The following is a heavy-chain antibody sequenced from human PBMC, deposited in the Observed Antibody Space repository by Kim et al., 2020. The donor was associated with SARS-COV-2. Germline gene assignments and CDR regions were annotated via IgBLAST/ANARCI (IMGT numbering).Heavy chain of an antibody. V-gene: IGHV4-34*01. J-gene: IGHJ4*02. CDR2: INHSGST. CDR1: GGSFSGYY. CDR3: ASLAAAAHDY. Sequence: SETLSLTCAVYGGSFSGYYWSWIRQPPGKGLEWIGEINHSGSTNYNPSLKSRVTISVDTSKNQFSLKLSSVTAADTAVYYCASLAAAAHDYWGQGTLVTVSS. D-gene: IGHD6-13*01.